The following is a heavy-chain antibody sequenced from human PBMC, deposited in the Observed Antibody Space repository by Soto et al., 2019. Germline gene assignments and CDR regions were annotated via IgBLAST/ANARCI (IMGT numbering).Heavy chain of an antibody. CDR3: ARDGVVVVAARSSGWQFKSDY. CDR1: GFTFSSYW. D-gene: IGHD2-15*01. V-gene: IGHV3-7*01. CDR2: IKQDGSEK. J-gene: IGHJ4*02. Sequence: GGSLRLSCAASGFTFSSYWMSWVRQAPGKGLEWVANIKQDGSEKYYVDSVKGRFTISRDNAKNSLYLQMNSLRAEDTAVYYCARDGVVVVAARSSGWQFKSDYWGQGTLVTVSS.